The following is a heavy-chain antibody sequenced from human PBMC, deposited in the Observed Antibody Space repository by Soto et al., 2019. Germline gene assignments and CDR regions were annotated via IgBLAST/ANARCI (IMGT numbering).Heavy chain of an antibody. Sequence: EVQLLESGGGLVQPRGSLRLSCVASGFTFSTHAMSWVRQAPGKGLEWVSTFSGSGGNIYYAESVKGRLTISRDDSKNTLYLQMNSLRVEDTAVYYCAKDPPWTVGPLAMDVWGQGTTVTVSS. D-gene: IGHD2-2*01. CDR3: AKDPPWTVGPLAMDV. V-gene: IGHV3-23*01. CDR2: FSGSGGNI. CDR1: GFTFSTHA. J-gene: IGHJ6*02.